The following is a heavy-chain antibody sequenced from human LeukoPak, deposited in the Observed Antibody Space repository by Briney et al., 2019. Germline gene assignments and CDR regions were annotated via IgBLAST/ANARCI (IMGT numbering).Heavy chain of an antibody. CDR1: GYTFSIYN. V-gene: IGHV1-46*01. CDR2: INPSGGSA. CDR3: AREGVAATGLDY. D-gene: IGHD6-13*01. Sequence: ASVKVSCKASGYTFSIYNMHWVRQAPGQGLEWMGIINPSGGSASDAQKFQGRLTMTRDTSTSTLYMGLSSLRSEDTAVYYCAREGVAATGLDYWGQGTLVTVSS. J-gene: IGHJ4*02.